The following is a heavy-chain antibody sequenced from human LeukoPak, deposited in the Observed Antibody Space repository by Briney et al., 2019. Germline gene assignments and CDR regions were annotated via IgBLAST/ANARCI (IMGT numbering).Heavy chain of an antibody. J-gene: IGHJ5*02. CDR1: GYTFTSYD. D-gene: IGHD2-2*01. Sequence: ASVKVSCKASGYTFTSYDINWVRQATGQGLEWMGWMNPNSGNTGYAQKFQGRVTMTRNTSISTAYMELSSLRSEDTAVYYCARDDGPPRGYCSSTSCQPGLPWGQGTLVTVSS. V-gene: IGHV1-8*01. CDR3: ARDDGPPRGYCSSTSCQPGLP. CDR2: MNPNSGNT.